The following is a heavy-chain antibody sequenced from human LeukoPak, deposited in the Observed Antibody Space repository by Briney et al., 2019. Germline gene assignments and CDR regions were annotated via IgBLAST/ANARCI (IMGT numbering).Heavy chain of an antibody. J-gene: IGHJ4*02. D-gene: IGHD2/OR15-2a*01. CDR3: ARSYHEYPDTFPFDY. Sequence: PSQTLSLTCTVSGGSISSGSYYRSWIRQPAGKGLEWIGRIYTSGSTNYNPSLKSRVTISVDTSKNQFSLKLSSVTAADTAVYYCARSYHEYPDTFPFDYWGQGTLVTVSS. CDR2: IYTSGST. CDR1: GGSISSGSYY. V-gene: IGHV4-61*02.